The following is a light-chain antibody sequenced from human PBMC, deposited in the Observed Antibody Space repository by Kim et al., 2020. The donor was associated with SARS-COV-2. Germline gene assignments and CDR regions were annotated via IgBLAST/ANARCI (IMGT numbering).Light chain of an antibody. CDR1: QTISSNY. J-gene: IGKJ1*01. Sequence: IVLTQSPGTLSLSLGERATLSCRASQTISSNYLAWYQQKPGQAPRLLIYDASSRATGIPDRFSGSGSGTDFTLTISRLEPEDFAVFYCHQYDSFPGTFGQGTKVDIK. CDR2: DAS. CDR3: HQYDSFPGT. V-gene: IGKV3-20*01.